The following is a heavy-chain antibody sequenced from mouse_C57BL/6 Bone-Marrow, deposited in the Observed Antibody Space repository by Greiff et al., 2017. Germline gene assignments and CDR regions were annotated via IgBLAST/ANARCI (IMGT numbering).Heavy chain of an antibody. D-gene: IGHD1-1*01. CDR1: GFNINDDY. V-gene: IGHV14-4*01. CDR2: IDPETGDT. J-gene: IGHJ1*03. Sequence: VQLKQSGAELVRPGASVKLSCTASGFNINDDYMPWVKQRPEQGLEWIGGIDPETGDTDYASKFQGKATITADTSSNTAYLQLSSLTSEVTSVYCCTLYYGKGFDVWGTGTTVTVSS. CDR3: TLYYGKGFDV.